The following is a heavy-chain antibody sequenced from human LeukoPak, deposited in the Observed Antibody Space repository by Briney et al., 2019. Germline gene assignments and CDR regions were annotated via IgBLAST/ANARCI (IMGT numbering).Heavy chain of an antibody. CDR2: ISGSGGST. CDR1: GFTFSSYA. CDR3: AKAEYGVVPAARRRWEYYYMDV. D-gene: IGHD2-2*01. J-gene: IGHJ6*03. V-gene: IGHV3-23*01. Sequence: GGSLRLSCAASGFTFSSYAMSWVRQAPGKGLEWVSAISGSGGSTYYADSVKGRFTISRDNSKNTLYLQMNSLRAEDTAVYYCAKAEYGVVPAARRRWEYYYMDVWGKGTTVAVSS.